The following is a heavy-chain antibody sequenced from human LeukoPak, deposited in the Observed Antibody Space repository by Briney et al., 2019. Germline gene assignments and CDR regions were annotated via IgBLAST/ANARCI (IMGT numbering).Heavy chain of an antibody. CDR1: GFTFSDHH. Sequence: PGGSLRLSCTASGFTFSDHHMSWIRQAPGKGLEWVSYIGGSGAPIQYADSVKGQFTVSRDNADNSLFLQMDSLRAEDTAIYYCARDRRPSVYGGLDNWGQGTLVTVSS. V-gene: IGHV3-11*01. CDR3: ARDRRPSVYGGLDN. CDR2: IGGSGAPI. D-gene: IGHD4/OR15-4a*01. J-gene: IGHJ4*02.